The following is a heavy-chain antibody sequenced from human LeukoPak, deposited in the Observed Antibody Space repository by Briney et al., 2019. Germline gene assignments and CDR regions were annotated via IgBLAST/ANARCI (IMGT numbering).Heavy chain of an antibody. Sequence: KSGGSLRLSCAASGFTVSSNYMSWVRQAPGKGLEWVSVIYSGGSTYYADSVKGRFTISRDNSKNTLYLQMNSLRVEDTAVYYCARVSRSGWFGELSAFSKYFQHWGQGTLVTVSS. J-gene: IGHJ1*01. D-gene: IGHD3-10*01. CDR1: GFTVSSNY. CDR2: IYSGGST. V-gene: IGHV3-66*01. CDR3: ARVSRSGWFGELSAFSKYFQH.